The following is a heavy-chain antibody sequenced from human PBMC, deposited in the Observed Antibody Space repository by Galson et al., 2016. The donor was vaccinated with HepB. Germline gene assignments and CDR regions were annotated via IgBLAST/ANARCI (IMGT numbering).Heavy chain of an antibody. J-gene: IGHJ4*02. Sequence: SLRLSCAASGFSFGSSWMHWVRQASGKGLVWVSRIDRYGSSTGYADSVKGRFTISRDNAKNTLFLHMNSLRVEDTAVYYCASRGSSLSIGWGQGTLVTVSS. CDR2: IDRYGSST. D-gene: IGHD6-13*01. V-gene: IGHV3-74*01. CDR3: ASRGSSLSIG. CDR1: GFSFGSSW.